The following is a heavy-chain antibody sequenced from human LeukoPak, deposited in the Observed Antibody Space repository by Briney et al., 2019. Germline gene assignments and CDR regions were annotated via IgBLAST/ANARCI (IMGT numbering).Heavy chain of an antibody. D-gene: IGHD4-17*01. Sequence: ASVKLSCKASGGTFTSYAIGWVRHAPGQGLEWMGRIIPILGIANYAQKFQGRVTITADKSTTTTYMELRSLRSEDTAVYYCERDSYGDYLAFDIWGQGTMVTVSS. CDR3: ERDSYGDYLAFDI. CDR1: GGTFTSYA. V-gene: IGHV1-69*04. CDR2: IIPILGIA. J-gene: IGHJ3*02.